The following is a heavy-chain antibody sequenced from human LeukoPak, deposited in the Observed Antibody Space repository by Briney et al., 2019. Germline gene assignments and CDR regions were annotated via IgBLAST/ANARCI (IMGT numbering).Heavy chain of an antibody. D-gene: IGHD3-16*02. V-gene: IGHV4-4*09. J-gene: IGHJ6*03. CDR1: GGSIVTYY. CDR2: IYVTRT. Sequence: SETLSLTCTVSGGSIVTYYWSWIRQSPGKGLEWVGYIYVTRTRYNPYLRSGVTISVDRYRNKFFLKMSSVTAADTAVYYCARLIRGGIEDMDVWGKGTKVIVSS. CDR3: ARLIRGGIEDMDV.